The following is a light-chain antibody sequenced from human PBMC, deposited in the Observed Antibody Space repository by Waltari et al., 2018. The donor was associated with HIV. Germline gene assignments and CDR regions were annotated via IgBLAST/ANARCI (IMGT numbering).Light chain of an antibody. J-gene: IGLJ3*02. V-gene: IGLV1-51*01. Sequence: QSVLPQPPSVSAAPGQKAFISCSGSSSNIGNTYVSWYPQLPGTAPKPLMYNRIKRPSGSPGRCSGSKSGTSASLAITVLQTGAEADYYCVTWDFSLSAVVFGGGTKLTVL. CDR1: SSNIGNTY. CDR3: VTWDFSLSAVV. CDR2: NRI.